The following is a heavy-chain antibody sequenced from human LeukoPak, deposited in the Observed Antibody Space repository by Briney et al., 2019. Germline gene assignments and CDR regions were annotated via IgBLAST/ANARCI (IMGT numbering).Heavy chain of an antibody. V-gene: IGHV3-30-3*01. Sequence: GRSLRLSCAASGFTFSSYAMHWVRQAPGKGLEWVAVISYDGSNKYYADSVKGRFTISRDNSKNTLYLQMNSLRAEDTAVYYCARGGHCGSTSCYGYYYYYGMDVWGQGTTVTVSS. J-gene: IGHJ6*02. D-gene: IGHD2-2*01. CDR2: ISYDGSNK. CDR3: ARGGHCGSTSCYGYYYYYGMDV. CDR1: GFTFSSYA.